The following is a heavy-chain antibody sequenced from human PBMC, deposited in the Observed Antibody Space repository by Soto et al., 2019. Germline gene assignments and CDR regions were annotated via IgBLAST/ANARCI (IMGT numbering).Heavy chain of an antibody. Sequence: EVQLVESGGGLVQPGRSLRLSCAASGFTFNDFAMHWVRQAPGKGLEWVSGISWNSGSTDYVDSVKGRFTISRDNAKNSLYLQMNSLKTEDTALYYCAKDREYYYVSGSFDYWGQGTLVTVSS. CDR1: GFTFNDFA. D-gene: IGHD3-10*01. V-gene: IGHV3-9*01. J-gene: IGHJ4*02. CDR2: ISWNSGST. CDR3: AKDREYYYVSGSFDY.